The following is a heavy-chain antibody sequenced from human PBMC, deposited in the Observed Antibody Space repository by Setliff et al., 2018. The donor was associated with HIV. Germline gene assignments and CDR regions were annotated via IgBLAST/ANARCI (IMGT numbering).Heavy chain of an antibody. CDR1: GGSLNNRNDY. Sequence: SETLSLTCKVSGGSLNNRNDYWGWIRQPPGKGLEWIGSINYSGNSYYNPSLKSRLTISVDTSKKQFSLEVRSVTAADTAVYYCARDGLRHHLETLSGAFDVWGQGTMVTVSS. CDR2: INYSGNS. CDR3: ARDGLRHHLETLSGAFDV. V-gene: IGHV4-39*07. D-gene: IGHD3-10*01. J-gene: IGHJ3*01.